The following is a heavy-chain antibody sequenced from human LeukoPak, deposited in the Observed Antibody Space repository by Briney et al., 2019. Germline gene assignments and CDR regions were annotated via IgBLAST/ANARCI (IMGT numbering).Heavy chain of an antibody. CDR2: ISSSSSYI. CDR3: ARGRLLRQWLVRLGLDY. J-gene: IGHJ4*02. V-gene: IGHV3-21*01. CDR1: GFTFSSYS. D-gene: IGHD6-19*01. Sequence: GGSLRLSCAASGFTFSSYSMNWVRQAPGKGLEWVSSISSSSSYIYYADSVKGRFTISRDNAKNSLYLQMNSLRAEDTAVYYCARGRLLRQWLVRLGLDYWGQGTLVTVSS.